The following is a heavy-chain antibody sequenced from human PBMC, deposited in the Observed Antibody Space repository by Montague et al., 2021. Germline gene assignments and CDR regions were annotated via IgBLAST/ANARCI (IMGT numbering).Heavy chain of an antibody. Sequence: SETLSLTCTVYRSLINSDYYWCWIRQPPGKRLEWMGSVSHGGRTYYNPSLKSRVTISVDTANNHFPLKLSSVTAADTAMYYCARDRDRYYYMDIWGKGTTVTVSS. J-gene: IGHJ6*03. CDR1: RSLINSDYY. V-gene: IGHV4-38-2*02. CDR2: VSHGGRT. CDR3: ARDRDRYYYMDI.